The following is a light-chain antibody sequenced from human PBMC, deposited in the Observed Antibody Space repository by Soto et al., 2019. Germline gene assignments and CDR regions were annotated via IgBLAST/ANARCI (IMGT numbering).Light chain of an antibody. V-gene: IGKV1-5*03. CDR1: QSISSW. J-gene: IGKJ2*01. CDR3: QQYHSYYT. CDR2: KAS. Sequence: DIQMTQSPSTLSASVGERVTITCRASQSISSWLAWYQQKPGKAPKLLIYKASSLESGVPSRFSGSGSGTEFTLTISSLQPDDFATYYCQQYHSYYTFGQGTKLEIK.